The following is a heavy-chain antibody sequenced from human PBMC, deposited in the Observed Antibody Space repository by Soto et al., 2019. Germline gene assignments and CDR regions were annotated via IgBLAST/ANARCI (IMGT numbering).Heavy chain of an antibody. D-gene: IGHD6-6*01. CDR1: GGTFSSYA. J-gene: IGHJ4*02. V-gene: IGHV1-69*13. CDR2: IIPIFGTA. Sequence: ASVKASCKASGGTFSSYAISWVRQAPGQGLEWMGGIIPIFGTANYAQKFQGRVTITADESTSTAYMELSSLRSEDTAVYYCARDEYSSSRALDYWGQGTLVTVSS. CDR3: ARDEYSSSRALDY.